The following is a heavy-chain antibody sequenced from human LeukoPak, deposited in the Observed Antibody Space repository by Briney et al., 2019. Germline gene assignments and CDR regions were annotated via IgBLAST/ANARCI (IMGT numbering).Heavy chain of an antibody. D-gene: IGHD6-13*01. Sequence: GGSLRLSCAASGFTFSSYSMNWVRQAPGKGLEWVSVISSGSYTIYYADSVKGRFTIARDNAKNSLYLQMNSLRAEDTAVYYCATSAVGGPNDYWGQGTLVTVSS. CDR2: ISSGSYTI. J-gene: IGHJ4*02. CDR1: GFTFSSYS. CDR3: ATSAVGGPNDY. V-gene: IGHV3-21*01.